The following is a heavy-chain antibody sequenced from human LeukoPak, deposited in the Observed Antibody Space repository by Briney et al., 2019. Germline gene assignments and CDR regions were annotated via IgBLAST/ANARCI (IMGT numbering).Heavy chain of an antibody. V-gene: IGHV4-34*01. D-gene: IGHD3-9*01. CDR1: GGSFSGYY. Sequence: SETLALTCAVYGGSFSGYYWSWIRQPPGKGLEWIGEINHSGSTNYNPSLKSRVTISVDTSKNQFSLKLSSVTAADTAVYYCARNIRQGLRYFDWLPLRYWGQGTLVTVSS. J-gene: IGHJ4*02. CDR3: ARNIRQGLRYFDWLPLRY. CDR2: INHSGST.